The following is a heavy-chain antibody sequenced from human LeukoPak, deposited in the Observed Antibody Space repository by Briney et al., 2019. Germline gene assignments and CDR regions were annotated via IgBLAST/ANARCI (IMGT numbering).Heavy chain of an antibody. Sequence: ETLSLTCAVYGGSFSGYYWSWIRQPPGKGLEWVSVIFGGGSTYYADSVKGRFTISRDNSKNTLYLQMNSLRVEDTAVYYCASDVGDPQYWGQGTLVTVSS. CDR2: IFGGGST. V-gene: IGHV3-66*01. J-gene: IGHJ4*02. D-gene: IGHD3-16*01. CDR3: ASDVGDPQY. CDR1: GGSFSGYY.